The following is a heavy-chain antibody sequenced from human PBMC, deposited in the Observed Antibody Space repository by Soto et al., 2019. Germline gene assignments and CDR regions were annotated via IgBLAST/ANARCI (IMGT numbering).Heavy chain of an antibody. V-gene: IGHV3-23*01. Sequence: EVQLLESGGGLVQPGGSLTLSCAASGFTFSSYAMSWVRQAPGRGLEWVSAISGMGLNTYYAESVKGRFTISRDNSKNTLYLQLNSLRAEDTAIYYCAKAFPPYYGSGSSYYFTFWGQGTLVTVSS. CDR3: AKAFPPYYGSGSSYYFTF. D-gene: IGHD3-10*01. CDR2: ISGMGLNT. J-gene: IGHJ4*02. CDR1: GFTFSSYA.